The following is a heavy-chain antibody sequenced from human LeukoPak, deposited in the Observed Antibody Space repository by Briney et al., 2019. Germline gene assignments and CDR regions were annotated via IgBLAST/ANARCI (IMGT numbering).Heavy chain of an antibody. V-gene: IGHV3-48*03. D-gene: IGHD6-19*01. CDR1: GFALSCYV. CDR3: VAITVASSVDY. CDR2: ISSSGGTR. Sequence: GGSLRLSCAVSGFALSCYVMNWGRQAPGKGLEWVSYISSSGGTRYYADSVKGRFTISRDNSKNSLYLQMKSLGAADTGASYCVAITVASSVDYWGQGTLVTVSS. J-gene: IGHJ4*02.